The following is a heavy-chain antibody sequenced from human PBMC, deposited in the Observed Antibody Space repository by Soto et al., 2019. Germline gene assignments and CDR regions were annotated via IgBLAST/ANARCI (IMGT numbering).Heavy chain of an antibody. Sequence: GGSLRLSCTASGFTFGDYAMSWVRQAQGKGLEWVGFIRSKAYGGTTEYAASVKGRFTISRDDSKSIAYLQMNSLKTEDTAVYYCTRGVEMATIFAFDIWGQGTMVTVSS. CDR3: TRGVEMATIFAFDI. V-gene: IGHV3-49*04. J-gene: IGHJ3*02. D-gene: IGHD5-12*01. CDR1: GFTFGDYA. CDR2: IRSKAYGGTT.